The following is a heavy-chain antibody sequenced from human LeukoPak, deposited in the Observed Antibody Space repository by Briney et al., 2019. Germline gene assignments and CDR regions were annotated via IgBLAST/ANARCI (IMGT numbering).Heavy chain of an antibody. CDR1: GFTFSSYW. CDR2: IKQDGSEK. D-gene: IGHD2-21*02. V-gene: IGHV3-7*04. Sequence: GGSLRLSCAASGFTFSSYWMSWVRQAPGKGLEWVANIKQDGSEKYYVDSVKGRFTISRDNAKNSLYLQMNSLRAEDTAVYYCARVSWPLAYCGGDCYSEFDYWGQGTLVTVSS. J-gene: IGHJ4*02. CDR3: ARVSWPLAYCGGDCYSEFDY.